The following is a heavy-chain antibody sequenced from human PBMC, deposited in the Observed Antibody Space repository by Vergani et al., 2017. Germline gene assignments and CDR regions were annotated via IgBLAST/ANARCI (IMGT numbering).Heavy chain of an antibody. Sequence: QVQLVQSGAEVKKPGASVKVSCKASGYPFTGYYMHWVRQAPGQGLEWVGWVNPNSGGTNYAQKFQGRVTMARDTSISTAYMELSRLRSDDTAVYYCARPKYGGNSDWFDPWGQGTLVTVSS. CDR2: VNPNSGGT. CDR3: ARPKYGGNSDWFDP. V-gene: IGHV1-2*02. D-gene: IGHD4-23*01. CDR1: GYPFTGYY. J-gene: IGHJ5*02.